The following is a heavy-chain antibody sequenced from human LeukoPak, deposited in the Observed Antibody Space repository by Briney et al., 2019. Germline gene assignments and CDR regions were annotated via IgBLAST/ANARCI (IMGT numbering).Heavy chain of an antibody. CDR3: ARGRGYCSSTSCQNFDY. D-gene: IGHD2-2*01. J-gene: IGHJ4*02. V-gene: IGHV3-13*01. Sequence: AAGSLTLSCAASGFTFSSYDMHWVRQATGKGLEWVSAIGTAGDTYYPGSVKGRFTISRENAKNSLYLQMNSLRAGDTAVYYCARGRGYCSSTSCQNFDYWGQGTLVTVSS. CDR1: GFTFSSYD. CDR2: IGTAGDT.